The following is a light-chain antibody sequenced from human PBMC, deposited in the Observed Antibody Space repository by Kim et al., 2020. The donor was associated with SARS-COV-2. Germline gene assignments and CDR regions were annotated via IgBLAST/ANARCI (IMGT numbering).Light chain of an antibody. CDR2: QDS. CDR3: QAWDSSTVV. V-gene: IGLV3-1*01. Sequence: MPPRQTASITCSGSKLGTKYACWYQQKPGQSPVLVIYQDSKRPSGIPERFSGSNSGNTATLTISGTQAMDEADYYCQAWDSSTVVFGGGTQLTVL. J-gene: IGLJ2*01. CDR1: KLGTKY.